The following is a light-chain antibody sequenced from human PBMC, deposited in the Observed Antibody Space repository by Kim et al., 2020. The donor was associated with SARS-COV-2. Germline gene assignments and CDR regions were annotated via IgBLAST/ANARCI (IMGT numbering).Light chain of an antibody. CDR2: NDS. CDR3: QSYDSSLSGV. J-gene: IGLJ3*02. V-gene: IGLV1-40*01. CDR1: SSNIGAGYD. Sequence: QSVLTQPPSVSGAPGQRVTISCTGDSSNIGAGYDVHWYQHLPGTAPKLLIYNDSNRPSGVPDRFSGSKSGTSASLAITGLQAEDEAVYYCQSYDSSLSGVFGGGTKSPS.